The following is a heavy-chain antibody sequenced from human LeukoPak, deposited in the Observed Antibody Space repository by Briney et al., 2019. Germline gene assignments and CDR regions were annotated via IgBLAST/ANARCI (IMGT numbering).Heavy chain of an antibody. Sequence: SETLSLTCTVSGGSISSYYWSWIRQPPGKGLEWIGYIYYSGSTNYNPSLKSRVTISVDTSKNQFSLGLSSVTAADTAVYYCAKGSGSYRSDWYYMDVWGKGTTVTISS. D-gene: IGHD3-10*01. J-gene: IGHJ6*03. CDR3: AKGSGSYRSDWYYMDV. CDR2: IYYSGST. CDR1: GGSISSYY. V-gene: IGHV4-59*08.